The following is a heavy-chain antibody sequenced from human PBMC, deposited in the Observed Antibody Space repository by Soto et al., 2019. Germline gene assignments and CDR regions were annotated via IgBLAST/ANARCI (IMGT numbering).Heavy chain of an antibody. D-gene: IGHD2-2*01. J-gene: IGHJ6*01. CDR1: GFTFSSYA. Sequence: QVQLVESGGGVVQPGRSLRLSCAASGFTFSSYAMHWVRQAPGKGLEWVAVISYDGSNKYYADSVKGRFTISRDNSKNTLYLQMNSLRAEDTAVYYCARVVVPAAIGPYYYYGMDVW. CDR3: ARVVVPAAIGPYYYYGMDV. V-gene: IGHV3-30-3*01. CDR2: ISYDGSNK.